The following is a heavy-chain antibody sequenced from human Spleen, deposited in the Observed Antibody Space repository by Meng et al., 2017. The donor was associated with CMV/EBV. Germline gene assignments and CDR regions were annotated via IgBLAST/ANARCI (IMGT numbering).Heavy chain of an antibody. CDR3: ARGGRPYSSSFD. J-gene: IGHJ4*02. D-gene: IGHD6-6*01. CDR1: GYTFTSYG. V-gene: IGHV1-18*01. CDR2: ISAYNGNT. Sequence: ASVKVSCKASGYTFTSYGISWVRQAPGQGLEWMGWISAYNGNTNYAQKFQGRVTMTRNTSISTAYMELSSLRSEDTAVYYCARGGRPYSSSFDWGQGTLVTVSS.